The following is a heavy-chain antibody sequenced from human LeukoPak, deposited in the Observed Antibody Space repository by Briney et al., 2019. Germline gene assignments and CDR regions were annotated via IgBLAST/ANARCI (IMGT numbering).Heavy chain of an antibody. V-gene: IGHV1-2*02. D-gene: IGHD5-18*01. CDR3: ARNLRGYSYDYYFDY. Sequence: ASVKVCCKASGYTFTGYYMHWVRQAPGQGLEWMGWINPNSGGTNYAQKFQGRVTMTRDTSISTAYMELSRLRSDDTAVYYCARNLRGYSYDYYFDYWGQGTLVTVSS. CDR1: GYTFTGYY. J-gene: IGHJ4*02. CDR2: INPNSGGT.